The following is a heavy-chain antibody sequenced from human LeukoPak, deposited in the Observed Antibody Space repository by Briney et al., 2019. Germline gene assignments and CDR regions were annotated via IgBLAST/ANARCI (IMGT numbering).Heavy chain of an antibody. J-gene: IGHJ3*02. CDR3: ARDWRITMIVVVISGGDAFDI. D-gene: IGHD3-22*01. CDR2: IYHSGST. Sequence: PSETLSLTCTVSGYSISSGYYWGWIRQPPGKGLEWIGSIYHSGSTYYNPSLKSRVTISVDTSKNQFSLKLSSVTAADTAVYYCARDWRITMIVVVISGGDAFDIWGQGTMVTVSS. CDR1: GYSISSGYY. V-gene: IGHV4-38-2*02.